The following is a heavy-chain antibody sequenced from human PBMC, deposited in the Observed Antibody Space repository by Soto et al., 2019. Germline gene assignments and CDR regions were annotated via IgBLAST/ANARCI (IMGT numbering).Heavy chain of an antibody. V-gene: IGHV1-2*02. Sequence: AASVKVSCKASGYTFTGCYIHWVRQAPGQGLEWMGWINPNSGATNYAQKFQGRVTMTRDTSISTAYMELSRLRSDDTAVYYCARDPNYYDSSGQRFDYWGQGTLVTVSS. J-gene: IGHJ4*02. D-gene: IGHD3-22*01. CDR1: GYTFTGCY. CDR2: INPNSGAT. CDR3: ARDPNYYDSSGQRFDY.